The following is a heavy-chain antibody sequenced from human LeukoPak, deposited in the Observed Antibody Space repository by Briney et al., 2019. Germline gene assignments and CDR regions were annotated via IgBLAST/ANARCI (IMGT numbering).Heavy chain of an antibody. CDR3: AHPDLREGYNSDAFDF. J-gene: IGHJ3*01. CDR2: LYWNDDK. V-gene: IGHV2-5*01. Sequence: SGPTLVNPTHTLTLTCTFSGFSLSTRGVGVAWIRQPPGKALEWLALLYWNDDKHYSPSLKIRLIITKDTSKNHVVLTMTNMDPVDTATYYCAHPDLREGYNSDAFDFWGQGTTVTVSS. CDR1: GFSLSTRGVG. D-gene: IGHD5-24*01.